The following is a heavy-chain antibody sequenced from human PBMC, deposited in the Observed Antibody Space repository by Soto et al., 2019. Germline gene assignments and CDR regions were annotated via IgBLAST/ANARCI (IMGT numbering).Heavy chain of an antibody. J-gene: IGHJ4*02. CDR2: ISAYSGNT. Sequence: GASVKVSCKASGYTFTTKGFSWVRQAPGQGLEWMGWISAYSGNTNYAQKLQGRVTMTTDTSTSTAYMELRSLRSDVTAVYYCACVTTGIDYWGQGTLVTVSS. V-gene: IGHV1-18*01. D-gene: IGHD4-4*01. CDR1: GYTFTTKG. CDR3: ACVTTGIDY.